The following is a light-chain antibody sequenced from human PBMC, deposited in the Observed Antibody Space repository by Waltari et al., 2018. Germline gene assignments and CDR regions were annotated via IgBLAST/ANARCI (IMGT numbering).Light chain of an antibody. V-gene: IGLV2-23*01. CDR3: CSYAGSNWV. CDR1: SRDVGSFNL. Sequence: QSALTQPASVSGSPGQSITISCTRTSRDVGSFNLVSWYQQHPGKAPKLMIYEGSKRPSGVSNRFSGSKSGNTASLTISGLQAEDEADYYCCSYAGSNWVFGGGTKLTVL. CDR2: EGS. J-gene: IGLJ3*02.